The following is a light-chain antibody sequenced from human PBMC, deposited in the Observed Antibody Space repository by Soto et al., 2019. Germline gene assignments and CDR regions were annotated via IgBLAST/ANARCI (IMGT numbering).Light chain of an antibody. V-gene: IGKV3-11*01. CDR2: DST. CDR1: QSIHTS. CDR3: QQRNVWPPIT. J-gene: IGKJ5*01. Sequence: VLTQSPATLSLSPVERATLSCRASQSIHTSLAWYQQKPGQPPRLVVYDSTLRANGVPDRFSGSRSGTEFTLTINNLEPEDFAVYYCQQRNVWPPITFGQGTRLEIK.